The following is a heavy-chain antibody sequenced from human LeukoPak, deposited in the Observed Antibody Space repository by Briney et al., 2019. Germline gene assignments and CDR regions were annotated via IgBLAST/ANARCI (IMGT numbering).Heavy chain of an antibody. CDR2: INTNTGNP. J-gene: IGHJ2*01. CDR3: VRSEGSDTSGWYFDL. D-gene: IGHD6-19*01. Sequence: ASVKVSCKASGYTLTHYAMNWVRQAPGQGLEWMGWINTNTGNPTYVQGFTGRFVFSLDTSVSTAYLQISSLEAEDTAVYYCVRSEGSDTSGWYFDLWGRGTLVTVSS. V-gene: IGHV7-4-1*02. CDR1: GYTLTHYA.